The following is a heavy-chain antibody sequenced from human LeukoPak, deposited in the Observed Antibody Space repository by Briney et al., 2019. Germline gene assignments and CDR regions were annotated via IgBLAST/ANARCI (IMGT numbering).Heavy chain of an antibody. D-gene: IGHD4-17*01. CDR1: GYTFTGYY. J-gene: IGHJ4*02. V-gene: IGHV1-2*02. CDR3: ARGLTTVTTVGY. CDR2: INPNSGGT. Sequence: ASVRVSCKASGYTFTGYYMHWVRQAPGQGLEWMGWINPNSGGTNYAQKFQGRVTMTRDTSISTAYMELSRLRSDDTAVYYCARGLTTVTTVGYWGQGTLVTVSS.